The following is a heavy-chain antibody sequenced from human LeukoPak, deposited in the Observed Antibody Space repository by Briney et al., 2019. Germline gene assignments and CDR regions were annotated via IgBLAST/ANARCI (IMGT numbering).Heavy chain of an antibody. Sequence: PGRSLRLSWAASGFTFSSYGMNWVSQAPGKGLEWVSYISSGSSTIYYADSVKGRFTISRDNAKNSLCLQMNSLRDEDTAVYYCARENIVVVTAIRDAFDLWGQGTMVTVSS. D-gene: IGHD2-21*02. V-gene: IGHV3-48*02. CDR2: ISSGSSTI. CDR3: ARENIVVVTAIRDAFDL. J-gene: IGHJ3*01. CDR1: GFTFSSYG.